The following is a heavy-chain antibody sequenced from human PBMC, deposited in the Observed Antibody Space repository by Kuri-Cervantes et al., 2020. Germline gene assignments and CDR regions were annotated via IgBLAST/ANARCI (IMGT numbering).Heavy chain of an antibody. CDR3: ARGFLCSGGSCEVVY. V-gene: IGHV3-21*01. CDR2: ISSSSSYI. D-gene: IGHD2-15*01. J-gene: IGHJ4*02. CDR1: GFTFSSYS. Sequence: ETLSLTCAVSGFTFSSYSMNWVRQAPGKGLEWVSSISSSSSYIYYADSVKGRFTISRDNAKNTLYLQMDSLRAEDTAVYYCARGFLCSGGSCEVVYWGQGTLVTVSS.